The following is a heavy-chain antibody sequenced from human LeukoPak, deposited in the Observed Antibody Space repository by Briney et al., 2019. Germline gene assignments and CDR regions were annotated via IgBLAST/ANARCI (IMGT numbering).Heavy chain of an antibody. D-gene: IGHD4-17*01. J-gene: IGHJ5*02. CDR3: AIDRAVTQDGVEFAP. V-gene: IGHV3-66*03. Sequence: GGSLRLSCAGSGFSVSNYYMSWVRQAPGKGLEWVSLICDSGEKFYADSVEGRFTISRDNSKNTMYLQMNRLRVGETAVYFCAIDRAVTQDGVEFAPWGQGTLVTVSS. CDR1: GFSVSNYY. CDR2: ICDSGEK.